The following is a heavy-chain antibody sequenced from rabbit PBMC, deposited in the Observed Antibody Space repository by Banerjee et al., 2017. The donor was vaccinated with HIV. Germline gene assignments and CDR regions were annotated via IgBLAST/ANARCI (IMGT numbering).Heavy chain of an antibody. CDR2: IYGGFSNST. J-gene: IGHJ4*01. Sequence: QSLEESGGDLVKPGASLTLTCTASSFSFSNYYMCWVRQAPGKGLEWIGCIYGGFSNSTYYASWAKGRFTISKTSSTTVTLQMTSLTAADTATYFCAREFNLWGPGTLVTVS. CDR1: SFSFSNYY. CDR3: AREFNL. V-gene: IGHV1S40*01.